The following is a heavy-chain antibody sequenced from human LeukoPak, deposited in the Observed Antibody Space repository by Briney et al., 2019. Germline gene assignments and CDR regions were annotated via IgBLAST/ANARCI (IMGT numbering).Heavy chain of an antibody. D-gene: IGHD3-10*01. CDR2: ISSSSSTI. Sequence: PGGSLRLSCAASGFTFSTYSMNWVRQAPGKRLEWISYISSSSSTIYYADSVKGRFTISRDNAKNSLYLQMNSLGAEDTAVYYCAKEMGHSPHSSGTYWSDGGVGLDYWGQGTLDTVSS. J-gene: IGHJ4*02. CDR3: AKEMGHSPHSSGTYWSDGGVGLDY. V-gene: IGHV3-48*01. CDR1: GFTFSTYS.